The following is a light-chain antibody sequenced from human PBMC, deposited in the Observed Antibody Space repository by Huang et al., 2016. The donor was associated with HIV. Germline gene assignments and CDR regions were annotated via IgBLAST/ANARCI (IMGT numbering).Light chain of an antibody. CDR3: QQLHSYPIT. Sequence: QLTQSPSSLSMSVGDRVIITCQASQDIANSLALYQHKPGRAHKLLISAASTLQSGVPSRFSGGSAGTYFTLIITNLQPDDFASYYCQQLHSYPITFGQGTRLDI. J-gene: IGKJ5*01. V-gene: IGKV1-9*01. CDR1: QDIANS. CDR2: AAS.